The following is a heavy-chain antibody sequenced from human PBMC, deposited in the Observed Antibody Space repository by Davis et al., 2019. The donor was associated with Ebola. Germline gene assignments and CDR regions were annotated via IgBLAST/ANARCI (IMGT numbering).Heavy chain of an antibody. J-gene: IGHJ4*02. V-gene: IGHV4-4*02. CDR2: IYHSGST. CDR3: ARGRDYIWGSYRPFDY. D-gene: IGHD3-16*02. CDR1: GGSISSSNW. Sequence: MPSETLSLTCAVSGGSISSSNWWSWVRQPPGKGLEWIGEIYHSGSTNYNPSLKSRVTISVDKSKNQFSLKLSSVTAADTAVYYCARGRDYIWGSYRPFDYWGQGTLVTVSS.